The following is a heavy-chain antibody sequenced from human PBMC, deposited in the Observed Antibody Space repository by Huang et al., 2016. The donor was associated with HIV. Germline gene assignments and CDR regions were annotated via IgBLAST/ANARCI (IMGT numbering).Heavy chain of an antibody. CDR2: IKQSGRT. Sequence: QVQLEQWGARLLKPSETLSLTCAVYGESLSDFLWSWIRQPPGKGLEWIGEIKQSGRTNYHPSLKSRVTIAVDTSKKQFSLKLKSVTAADTSMYYCARGRGSSWSLFDTWGQGSLVTVFS. D-gene: IGHD6-13*01. CDR1: GESLSDFL. J-gene: IGHJ4*02. CDR3: ARGRGSSWSLFDT. V-gene: IGHV4-34*02.